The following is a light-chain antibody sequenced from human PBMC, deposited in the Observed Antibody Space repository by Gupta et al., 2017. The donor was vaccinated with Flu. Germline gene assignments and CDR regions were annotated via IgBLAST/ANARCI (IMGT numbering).Light chain of an antibody. CDR3: QQYGALPWT. V-gene: IGKV3-20*01. CDR1: QSVSSSY. Sequence: GTLSLSPGERATLSCRASQSVSSSYLTWYQQKPGQAPNLLIYGASSRATGIPDRFSGSGSGTDFTLTISRLEPEDSAVYYCQQYGALPWTFGQGTKVEIK. CDR2: GAS. J-gene: IGKJ1*01.